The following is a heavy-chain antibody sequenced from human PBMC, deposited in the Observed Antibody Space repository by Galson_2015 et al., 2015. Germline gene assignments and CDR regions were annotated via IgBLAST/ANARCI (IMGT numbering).Heavy chain of an antibody. CDR3: AKDQGGRYYDFWSGSKGVLVD. Sequence: SLRLSCAASGFTFGHYNMHWVRQAPGKGPEWMAVMAYVGSDTFYADSVKGRFTISRNNSKSTLYLQLNSLRAEDTAVYYCAKDQGGRYYDFWSGSKGVLVDWGQGTLVTVSS. D-gene: IGHD3-3*01. CDR1: GFTFGHYN. J-gene: IGHJ4*02. CDR2: MAYVGSDT. V-gene: IGHV3-30*18.